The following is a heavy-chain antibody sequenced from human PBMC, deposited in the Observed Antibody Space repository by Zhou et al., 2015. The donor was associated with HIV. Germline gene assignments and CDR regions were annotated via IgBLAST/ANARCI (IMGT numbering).Heavy chain of an antibody. CDR2: IIPIFGTA. CDR1: GGTFSSYA. CDR3: ARDNSFPEIYCSGGSCYQIRMDV. D-gene: IGHD2-15*01. Sequence: QVQLVQSGAEVKKPGSSVKVSCKASGGTFSSYAISWVRQAPGQGLEWMGGIIPIFGTANYAQKFQGRVTITADESTSTAYMELSSLRSEDTAVYYCARDNSFPEIYCSGGSCYQIRMDVWGQGTTVTVSS. V-gene: IGHV1-69*01. J-gene: IGHJ6*02.